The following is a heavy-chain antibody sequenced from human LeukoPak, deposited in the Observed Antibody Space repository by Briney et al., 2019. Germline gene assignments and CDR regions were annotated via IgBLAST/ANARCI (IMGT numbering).Heavy chain of an antibody. D-gene: IGHD2-8*02. V-gene: IGHV1-46*01. CDR3: VREESGGYFDY. CDR2: ITLSVDTT. CDR1: GYTFTNYL. Sequence: GASVKVSCKASGYTFTNYLLHWVRQAPGQGLVWVGGITLSVDTTNYAQKFRDRVTMTRDTSTSTVYMELSSLRSEDTAVYHCVREESGGYFDYWGQGTLVTVSS. J-gene: IGHJ4*02.